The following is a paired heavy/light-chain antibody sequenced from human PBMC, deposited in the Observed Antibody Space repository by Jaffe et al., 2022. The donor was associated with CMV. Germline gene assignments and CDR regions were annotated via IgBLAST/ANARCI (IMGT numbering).Light chain of an antibody. CDR1: QSLLYSNGNNY. V-gene: IGKV2-28*01. CDR2: LGS. J-gene: IGKJ2*01. CDR3: MQALQIPYT. Sequence: DIVMTQSPLSLPVTPGEPASISCRSSQSLLYSNGNNYLDWYLQKPGKSPQLLIYLGSNRASGVPDRFSGSGSGTDFTLKISRVEAEDVGVYYCMQALQIPYTFGQGTKLEIK.
Heavy chain of an antibody. D-gene: IGHD1-1*01. J-gene: IGHJ4*02. V-gene: IGHV4-34*01. CDR2: INHSGST. Sequence: QVQLQQWGAGLLKPSETLSLTCAVYGGSFSGYYWSWIRQPPGRGLEWIGEINHSGSTKYNPSLTRRVTISLDTSKNQFSLKLSSVTAADTAMYYCTRGRASKGTGYWGQGTLVTVSS. CDR1: GGSFSGYY. CDR3: TRGRASKGTGY.